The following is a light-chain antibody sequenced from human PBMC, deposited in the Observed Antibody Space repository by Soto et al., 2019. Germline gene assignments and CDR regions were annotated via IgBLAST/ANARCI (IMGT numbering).Light chain of an antibody. V-gene: IGLV2-8*01. CDR2: EVS. Sequence: QSALTQHPSASGSPGQSVTISCTGTSSDVGGYNYVSWYQQHPGKAPKLMIFEVSKRPSGVPDRFSGSKSGNTASLTVSGLQAEDEADYFCNSYVDSDNWVFGVGTKVTVL. J-gene: IGLJ2*01. CDR3: NSYVDSDNWV. CDR1: SSDVGGYNY.